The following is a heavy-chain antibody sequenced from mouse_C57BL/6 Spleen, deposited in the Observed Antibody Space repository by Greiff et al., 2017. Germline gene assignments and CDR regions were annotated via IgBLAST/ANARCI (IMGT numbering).Heavy chain of an antibody. CDR1: GFSFNTYA. D-gene: IGHD1-1*01. V-gene: IGHV10-1*01. J-gene: IGHJ4*01. CDR3: VRHGYYGSSGAMDY. Sequence: EVQVVESGGGLVQPKGSLKLSCAASGFSFNTYAMNWVRQAPGKGLEWVARIRSKSNNYATYYADSVKDRFTISRDDSESMLYLQMNNLKTEDTAMYYCVRHGYYGSSGAMDYWGQGTSVTVSS. CDR2: IRSKSNNYAT.